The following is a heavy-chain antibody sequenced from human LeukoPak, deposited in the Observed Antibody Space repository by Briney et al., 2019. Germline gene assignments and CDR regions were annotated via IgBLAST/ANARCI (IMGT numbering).Heavy chain of an antibody. CDR1: GGSFSDYY. CDR3: ARGLINYRSGWYYFDY. D-gene: IGHD6-19*01. CDR2: INRSGST. V-gene: IGHV4-34*01. Sequence: SETLSLTCAVYGGSFSDYYWSWTRQPPGKGLEWIADINRSGSTNYNPSLKSRVTTSVDTSKNQLSLKLSSVTAADTAVYYCARGLINYRSGWYYFDYWGQGTLVTVSS. J-gene: IGHJ4*02.